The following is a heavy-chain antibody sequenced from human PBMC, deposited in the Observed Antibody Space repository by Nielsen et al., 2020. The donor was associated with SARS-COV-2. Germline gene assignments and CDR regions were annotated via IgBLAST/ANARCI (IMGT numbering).Heavy chain of an antibody. D-gene: IGHD6-13*01. Sequence: GKSLKISCKVSGYRFSSYWISWVRQMPGKGLEWMGKIDPDDSDTSYSPSFQGHVTISVDKSINTAYLQWNNLQASDTAVYYCATPLIRDPEGKAGTRDYWGQGTLVTVSS. J-gene: IGHJ4*02. CDR1: GYRFSSYW. V-gene: IGHV5-10-1*01. CDR2: IDPDDSDT. CDR3: ATPLIRDPEGKAGTRDY.